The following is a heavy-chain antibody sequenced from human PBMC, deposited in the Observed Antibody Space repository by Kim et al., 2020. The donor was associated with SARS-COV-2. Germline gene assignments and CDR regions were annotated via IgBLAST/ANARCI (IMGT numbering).Heavy chain of an antibody. D-gene: IGHD1-26*01. Sequence: NPSLKSRVTISVDTAKNQFSLKLSSVTAADTAVYYCARGSRVGAKPVGAYWGQGTLVTVSS. CDR3: ARGSRVGAKPVGAY. V-gene: IGHV4-34*01. J-gene: IGHJ4*02.